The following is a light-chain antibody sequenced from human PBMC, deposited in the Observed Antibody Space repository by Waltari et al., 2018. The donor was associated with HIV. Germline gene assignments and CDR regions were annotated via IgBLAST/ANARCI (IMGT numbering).Light chain of an antibody. V-gene: IGKV3-15*01. CDR3: QQYDDWPPLS. J-gene: IGKJ4*01. CDR1: QSISTN. Sequence: EIVMTQSPATLSVFPRERATLSCRASQSISTNLAWYQQKPGQAPRPLIYGASTRATGIPARFSGTGSGTEFTLTISSLQSEDFAVYYCQQYDDWPPLSFGGGTRVEIK. CDR2: GAS.